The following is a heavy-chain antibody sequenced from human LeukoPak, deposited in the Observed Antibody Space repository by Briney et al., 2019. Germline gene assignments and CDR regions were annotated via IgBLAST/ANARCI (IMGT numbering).Heavy chain of an antibody. CDR1: GGSISSYY. J-gene: IGHJ4*02. Sequence: PSETLSFTCTVSGGSISSYYWSWIRQPPGKGLEWIGNIYYSGSTNYNPSLKSRVTISVDTSKNQSSLKLSSVTAADTAVYYCARLGYTYGPFDNWGQGTLVTVSS. CDR3: ARLGYTYGPFDN. CDR2: IYYSGST. V-gene: IGHV4-59*08. D-gene: IGHD5-18*01.